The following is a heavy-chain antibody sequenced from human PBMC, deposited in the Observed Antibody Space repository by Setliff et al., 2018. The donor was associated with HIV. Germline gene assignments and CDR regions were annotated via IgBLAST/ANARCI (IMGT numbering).Heavy chain of an antibody. D-gene: IGHD3-10*01. CDR1: GGSISGYY. V-gene: IGHV4-59*08. J-gene: IGHJ6*03. Sequence: KSSETLSLTCTVSGGSISGYYWSWIRQPPGKGLEWIGYIYYIGNTNYNPSLKGRAAISVDTSKNQISLKLSSVTAADTAVYYCASLDGSESPYIYYYYMDVWGKGTTVTVSS. CDR3: ASLDGSESPYIYYYYMDV. CDR2: IYYIGNT.